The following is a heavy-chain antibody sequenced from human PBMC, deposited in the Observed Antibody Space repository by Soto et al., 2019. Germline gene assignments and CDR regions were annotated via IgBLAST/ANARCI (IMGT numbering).Heavy chain of an antibody. D-gene: IGHD3-9*01. CDR2: ISPHNFNT. J-gene: IGHJ4*02. CDR1: GYTFTHFY. CDR3: ARDEGGYDILTGYYKAHHFDY. Sequence: RASVKVSCKASGYTFTHFYITWVRQAPGQGLEWMGAISPHNFNTNYAQKFRGRVTLTTEKYTNTAYMDLRSLTSDDTAVYYCARDEGGYDILTGYYKAHHFDYWGQGVPVTVSS. V-gene: IGHV1-18*01.